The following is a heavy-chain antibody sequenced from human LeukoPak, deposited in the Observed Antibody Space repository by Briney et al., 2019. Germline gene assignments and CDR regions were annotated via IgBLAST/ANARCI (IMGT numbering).Heavy chain of an antibody. V-gene: IGHV3-74*01. CDR2: INTDGSST. CDR3: AELLWLGGASDI. J-gene: IGHJ3*02. Sequence: GGSLRLSCAASGFTFSSYWMHWVRQAPGKGLVWVSRINTDGSSTSYADSVKGRFTISRDNAKNSLYLQMNSLRAEDTAVYYCAELLWLGGASDIWGQGTMVTVSS. CDR1: GFTFSSYW. D-gene: IGHD3-10*01.